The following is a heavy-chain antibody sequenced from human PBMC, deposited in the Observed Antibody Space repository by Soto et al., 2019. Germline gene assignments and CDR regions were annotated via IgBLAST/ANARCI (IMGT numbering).Heavy chain of an antibody. J-gene: IGHJ5*02. CDR1: GYTFTSYD. CDR2: MNPNSGNT. V-gene: IGHV1-8*01. D-gene: IGHD5-18*01. CDR3: ARGGYSYGYDRFRWFDP. Sequence: GASVKVSCKASGYTFTSYDINWVRQATGQGLEWMGWMNPNSGNTGYAQKFQGRVTMTRNTSISTAYMELRSLRSEDTAVYYCARGGYSYGYDRFRWFDPWGQGTLVTVSS.